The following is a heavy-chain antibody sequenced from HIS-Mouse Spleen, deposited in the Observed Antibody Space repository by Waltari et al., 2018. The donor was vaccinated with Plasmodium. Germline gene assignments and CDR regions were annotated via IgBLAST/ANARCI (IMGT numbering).Heavy chain of an antibody. CDR1: GFTLSSYW. V-gene: IGHV3-7*01. D-gene: IGHD6-13*01. Sequence: EVQLVESGGGLVQPGGSLRLSCAASGFTLSSYWMSWVRQAPGKGLEWVANIKQDGSEKYYVDSAKGRFTISRDNAKNSLYLQMNSLRAEDTAVYYCASSWYWYFDLWGRGTLVTVSS. CDR3: ASSWYWYFDL. J-gene: IGHJ2*01. CDR2: IKQDGSEK.